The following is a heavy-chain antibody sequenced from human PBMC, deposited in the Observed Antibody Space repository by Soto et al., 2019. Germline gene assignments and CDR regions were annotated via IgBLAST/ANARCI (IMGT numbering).Heavy chain of an antibody. D-gene: IGHD5-18*01. V-gene: IGHV2-5*02. CDR3: AHRPRGYSYHFDY. CDR1: GFSFSTRGVG. J-gene: IGHJ4*02. Sequence: QITLKESGPTLVKPTQTLTLTCTFSGFSFSTRGVGVAWIRQPPGKALEWLALIYWDDDEGYSPSLKSRLTITKDTTTNQVVLTMTHLDPVDTAPYYCAHRPRGYSYHFDYWGQGTLVTVSS. CDR2: IYWDDDE.